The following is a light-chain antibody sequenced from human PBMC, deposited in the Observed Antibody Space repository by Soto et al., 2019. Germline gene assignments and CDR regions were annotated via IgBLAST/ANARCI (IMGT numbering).Light chain of an antibody. J-gene: IGLJ1*01. V-gene: IGLV2-14*01. CDR1: SPDVGGYNY. CDR3: GSYSSTDTPFV. CDR2: EVT. Sequence: QSVLAQPSSVSGSPGQSITISCTGTSPDVGGYNYVSWYQHHSGKAPKLLIYEVTNRPSGISDRFSGSKSVNTASLTISGLQAEYESDYYCGSYSSTDTPFVFGTGTKLTVL.